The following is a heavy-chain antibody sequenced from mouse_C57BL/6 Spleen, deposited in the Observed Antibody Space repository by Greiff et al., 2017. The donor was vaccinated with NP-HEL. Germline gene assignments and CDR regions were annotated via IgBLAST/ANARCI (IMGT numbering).Heavy chain of an antibody. V-gene: IGHV1-80*01. J-gene: IGHJ2*01. D-gene: IGHD1-1*01. CDR3: ARWGVYFDYLDY. CDR1: GYAFSSYW. CDR2: IYPGDGDT. Sequence: VKLMESGAELVKPGASVKISCKASGYAFSSYWMNWVKQRPGKGLEWIGQIYPGDGDTNYNGKFKGKATLTADKSSSTAYMQLSSLTSEDSAVYFCARWGVYFDYLDYWGQGTTLTVSS.